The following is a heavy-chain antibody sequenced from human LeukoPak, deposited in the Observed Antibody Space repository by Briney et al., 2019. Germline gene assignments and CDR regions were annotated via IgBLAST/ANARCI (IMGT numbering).Heavy chain of an antibody. CDR1: GYTFTGYD. J-gene: IGHJ4*02. CDR3: ARGQTRRFLEWLYFDY. V-gene: IGHV1-8*01. D-gene: IGHD3-3*01. Sequence: ASVKVSCKASGYTFTGYDINWVRQAPGQGLEWMGWMNPNSGNTGYAQKFQGRDTMTRNTSISTAYMELSSLRSEDTAVYYCARGQTRRFLEWLYFDYWGQGTLVTVSS. CDR2: MNPNSGNT.